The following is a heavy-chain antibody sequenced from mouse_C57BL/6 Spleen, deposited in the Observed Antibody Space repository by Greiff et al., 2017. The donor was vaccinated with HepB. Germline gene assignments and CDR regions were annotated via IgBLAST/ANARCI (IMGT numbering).Heavy chain of an antibody. J-gene: IGHJ1*03. V-gene: IGHV5-4*01. CDR2: ISDGGSYT. Sequence: EVMLVESGGGLVKPGGSLKLSCAASGFTFSSYAMSWVRQTPEKRLEWVATISDGGSYTYYPDNVKGRFTISRDNAKNNLYLQMSHLKSEDTAMYYCARDRGGYSNYGYFDVWGTGTTVTVSS. CDR1: GFTFSSYA. D-gene: IGHD2-5*01. CDR3: ARDRGGYSNYGYFDV.